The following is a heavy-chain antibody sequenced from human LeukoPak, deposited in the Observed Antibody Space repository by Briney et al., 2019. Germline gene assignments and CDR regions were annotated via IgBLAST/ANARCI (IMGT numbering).Heavy chain of an antibody. V-gene: IGHV3-23*01. Sequence: GGSLRLSCAASGFTFNIYAMNWVRQAPGKGLEWVSLISGSGVTTYYAESVKGRFTIPRDNSKHTAYLQMNRLRAEDTAVYYCAKGSDLRDSFDYWGQGISVTVSS. J-gene: IGHJ4*02. CDR1: GFTFNIYA. D-gene: IGHD3-10*01. CDR2: ISGSGVTT. CDR3: AKGSDLRDSFDY.